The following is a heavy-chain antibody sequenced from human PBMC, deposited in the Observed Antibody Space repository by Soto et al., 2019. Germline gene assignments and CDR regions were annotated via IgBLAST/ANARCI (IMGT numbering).Heavy chain of an antibody. V-gene: IGHV3-23*01. CDR3: AKGLLIIVRQVISPPQDYYGMDV. CDR1: GFSCSAYY. D-gene: IGHD3-10*01. Sequence: PAGSLKLSCAASGFSCSAYYINWVRQAPGKGLEWVSVISGSGGITYYEDSVKGRFNISRDNAKNTLYLQMNSLRAEDTAVYYCAKGLLIIVRQVISPPQDYYGMDVWGQGSTVTVT. CDR2: ISGSGGIT. J-gene: IGHJ6*02.